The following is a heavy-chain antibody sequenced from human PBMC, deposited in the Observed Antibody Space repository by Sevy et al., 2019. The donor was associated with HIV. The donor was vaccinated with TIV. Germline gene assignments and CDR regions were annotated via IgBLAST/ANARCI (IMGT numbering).Heavy chain of an antibody. D-gene: IGHD3-16*01. Sequence: GGSLRLSCAASGFTVSSNYMSWVRQAPGKGLEWVSVIYSGGSTYYADSVKGRFTISRDNSKKTLYLQMNSLGAEDTAVYYCARVGLWRENAIDIWGQGTMVTVSS. V-gene: IGHV3-53*01. CDR1: GFTVSSNY. CDR3: ARVGLWRENAIDI. CDR2: IYSGGST. J-gene: IGHJ3*02.